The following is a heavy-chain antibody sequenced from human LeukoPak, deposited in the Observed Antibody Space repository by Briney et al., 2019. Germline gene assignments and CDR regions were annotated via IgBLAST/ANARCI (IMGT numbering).Heavy chain of an antibody. Sequence: PGGSLRLSCAASGFTFDDYAMRWVRQAPGKGLEWVSGISYNSDTIAYADSVKGRFTISRDNAKNSLYLQMNSLRADDTALYYCAKDYCGGDCYSGWYFDLWGCGTLVTVSS. CDR1: GFTFDDYA. J-gene: IGHJ2*01. CDR2: ISYNSDTI. V-gene: IGHV3-9*01. D-gene: IGHD2-21*02. CDR3: AKDYCGGDCYSGWYFDL.